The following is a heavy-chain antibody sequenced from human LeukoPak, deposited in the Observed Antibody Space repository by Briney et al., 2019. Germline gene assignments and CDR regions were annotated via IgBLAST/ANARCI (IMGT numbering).Heavy chain of an antibody. D-gene: IGHD6-19*01. CDR3: ARVDSGWYTAIDY. V-gene: IGHV1-69*13. J-gene: IGHJ4*02. CDR2: IIPIFGTV. CDR1: GGTFSSYA. Sequence: ASVKVSCKASGGTFSSYAISWVRQAPGQGLEWMGGIIPIFGTVNYAQKFQGRVTITADESTSTAYMELSSLRSEDTAVYYCARVDSGWYTAIDYWGQGTLVTVSS.